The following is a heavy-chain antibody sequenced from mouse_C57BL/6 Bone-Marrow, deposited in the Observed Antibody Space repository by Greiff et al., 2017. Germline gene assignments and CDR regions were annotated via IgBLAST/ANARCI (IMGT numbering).Heavy chain of an antibody. D-gene: IGHD2-4*01. Sequence: VQLQQSDAELVKPGASVKISCKASGYTFTSYWMHWVKQRPGQGLEWIGMIHPNSGSTNYNEKFKSKATLTVDKSSSTAYMQLSSLTSEDSAVYYCARAKYYDFDYWGQGTTLTVSS. J-gene: IGHJ2*01. CDR2: IHPNSGST. CDR1: GYTFTSYW. V-gene: IGHV1-64*01. CDR3: ARAKYYDFDY.